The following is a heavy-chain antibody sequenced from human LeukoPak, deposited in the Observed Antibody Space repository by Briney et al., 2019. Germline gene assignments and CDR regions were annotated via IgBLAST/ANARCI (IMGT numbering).Heavy chain of an antibody. CDR1: GFTVSSNY. V-gene: IGHV3-23*01. CDR2: ISGSGGST. J-gene: IGHJ4*02. Sequence: GGSLRLSCAAAGFTVSSNYMNWVRQAPGQGREWVSAISGSGGSTYYADSVKGRFTISRDNSKNTLYLQMNSLRAEDTAVYYCAKGRIAVAASYFDYWGQGTLVTVSS. D-gene: IGHD6-19*01. CDR3: AKGRIAVAASYFDY.